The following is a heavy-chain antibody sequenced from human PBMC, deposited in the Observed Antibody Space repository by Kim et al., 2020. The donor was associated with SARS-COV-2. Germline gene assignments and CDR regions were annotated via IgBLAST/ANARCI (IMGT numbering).Heavy chain of an antibody. Sequence: GGSLRLSCAASGFTFDDYAMHWVRQAPGKGLEWVSGISWNSGSIGYADSVKGRFTISRDNAKNSLYLQMNSLRAEDTALYYCAKADDGGGDYWGQGTLVTVSS. CDR3: AKADDGGGDY. CDR2: ISWNSGSI. V-gene: IGHV3-9*01. CDR1: GFTFDDYA. D-gene: IGHD3-10*01. J-gene: IGHJ4*02.